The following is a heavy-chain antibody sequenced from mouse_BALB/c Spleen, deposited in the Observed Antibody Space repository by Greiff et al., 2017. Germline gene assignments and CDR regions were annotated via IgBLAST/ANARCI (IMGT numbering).Heavy chain of an antibody. J-gene: IGHJ2*01. D-gene: IGHD4-1*01. CDR1: GYSITSGYY. CDR2: ISYDGSN. V-gene: IGHV3-6*02. CDR3: ATGELGQGY. Sequence: VQLQQSGPGLVKPSQSLSLTCSVTGYSITSGYYWNWIRQFPGNKLEWMGYISYDGSNNYNPSLKNRISITRDTSKNQFFLKLNSVTTEDTATYYCATGELGQGYWGQGTTLTVSS.